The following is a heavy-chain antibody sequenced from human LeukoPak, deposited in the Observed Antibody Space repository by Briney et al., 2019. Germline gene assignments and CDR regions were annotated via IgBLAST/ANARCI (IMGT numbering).Heavy chain of an antibody. V-gene: IGHV3-30*03. Sequence: GGSLRLSCAASGFTFSSYGMHWVRQAPGKGLEWVAVISYDGSNKYYADSVKGRFTISRDNSKNTLYLQMNSLRAEDTAVYYCATPRVGTVAGRRDYYYYGMDVWGQGTTVTVSS. D-gene: IGHD6-19*01. CDR2: ISYDGSNK. J-gene: IGHJ6*02. CDR1: GFTFSSYG. CDR3: ATPRVGTVAGRRDYYYYGMDV.